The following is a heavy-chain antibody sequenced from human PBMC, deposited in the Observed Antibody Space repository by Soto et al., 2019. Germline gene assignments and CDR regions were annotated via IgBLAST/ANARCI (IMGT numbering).Heavy chain of an antibody. V-gene: IGHV4-30-4*01. CDR2: IYYSGTT. D-gene: IGHD5-18*01. CDR3: ARALIKLWPHYYYGMHV. CDR1: GGSISSGDYY. J-gene: IGHJ6*02. Sequence: SETLSLTCTVSGGSISSGDYYWSWIRQPPGKGLEWIGYIYYSGTTYYNPSLKSRVTISVDTSKNQFSLKVSSVTAADTAVYYCARALIKLWPHYYYGMHVWGQGTTVTVYS.